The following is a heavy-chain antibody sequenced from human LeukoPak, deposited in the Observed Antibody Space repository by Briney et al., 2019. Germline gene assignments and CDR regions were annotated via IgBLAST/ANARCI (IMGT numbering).Heavy chain of an antibody. CDR1: GFTFSSYW. D-gene: IGHD5-18*01. CDR2: IKQDGSEK. CDR3: AGEDTAMIDYYYYYYMDV. V-gene: IGHV3-7*01. J-gene: IGHJ6*03. Sequence: GGSLRLSCAASGFTFSSYWMSWVRQAPGKGLEWVANIKQDGSEKYYVDSVKGRFTISRDNAKNSLYLQMNSLRAEDTAVYYCAGEDTAMIDYYYYYYMDVWGKGTTVTISS.